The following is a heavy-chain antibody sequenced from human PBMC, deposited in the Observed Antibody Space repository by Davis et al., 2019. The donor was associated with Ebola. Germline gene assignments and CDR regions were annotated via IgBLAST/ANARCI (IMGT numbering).Heavy chain of an antibody. Sequence: PGGSLRLSCAASGITFSDYYMSWIRQAPGKGLEWVSHISSGGRTMYYADPVKGRFTISGDNAKNSLYLQMNGLRAEDTAVYYCATHRGYGFHYWGQGTLVTVSS. CDR2: ISSGGRTM. V-gene: IGHV3-11*01. CDR1: GITFSDYY. D-gene: IGHD3-22*01. J-gene: IGHJ4*02. CDR3: ATHRGYGFHY.